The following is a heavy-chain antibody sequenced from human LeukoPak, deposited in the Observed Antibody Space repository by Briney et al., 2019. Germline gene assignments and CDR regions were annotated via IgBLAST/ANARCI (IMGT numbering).Heavy chain of an antibody. CDR2: IVVNSGKP. CDR3: ARGPVPAPRRGIYFDF. J-gene: IGHJ4*02. CDR1: GYTFSSHP. D-gene: IGHD2-2*01. V-gene: IGHV1-8*01. Sequence: GASVRVSCKASGYTFSSHPIYWLRQAPGQGLEWLGRIVVNSGKPFYAPTFEGRLSLTSDTSDNSTYMDLASLAPDDTVVYYCARGPVPAPRRGIYFDFWGQGSLITVSS.